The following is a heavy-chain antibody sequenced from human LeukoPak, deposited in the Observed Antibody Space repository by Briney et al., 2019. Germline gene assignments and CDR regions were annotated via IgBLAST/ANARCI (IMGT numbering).Heavy chain of an antibody. D-gene: IGHD5-12*01. CDR2: INTNSGVT. CDR1: GLTFTGVNY. Sequence: ASVKVSCEASGLTFTGVNYIHWVRQAPGQGPEWMGWINTNSGVTDYARKFQGRVTMTRDTSISTAYMELYRLTSDDMAMYYCTKDRLSKWFDPWGQGTLVTVSS. CDR3: TKDRLSKWFDP. J-gene: IGHJ5*02. V-gene: IGHV1-2*02.